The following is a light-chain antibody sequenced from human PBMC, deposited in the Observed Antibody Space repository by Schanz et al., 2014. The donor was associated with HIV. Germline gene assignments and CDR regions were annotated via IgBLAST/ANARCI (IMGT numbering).Light chain of an antibody. V-gene: IGKV3-20*01. Sequence: EIVLTQAPDTLSLSLGERANLSCRASQTVNNDYLAWYQQRPSQAPRLLIYGASNRASGIPDRFSGGGSGTDFTLSISRLEAEDFAEYYCQQYGISPFTFGPGTRVDIK. CDR1: QTVNNDY. CDR2: GAS. J-gene: IGKJ3*01. CDR3: QQYGISPFT.